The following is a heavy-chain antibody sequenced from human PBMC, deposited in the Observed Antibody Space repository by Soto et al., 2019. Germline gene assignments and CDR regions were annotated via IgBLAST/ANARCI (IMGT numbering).Heavy chain of an antibody. V-gene: IGHV3-48*03. Sequence: EVQLVESGGGLVQPGGSLRLSCAAFGFTFTSYELNWVRQAPGKGLEWVSYISSSGSTIYYADSVKGRFSISRDNAKNSMYLQMDSLRGEDTAVYYCVRGGSNYASWGQGTLVTVSS. J-gene: IGHJ5*02. CDR1: GFTFTSYE. CDR3: VRGGSNYAS. D-gene: IGHD4-4*01. CDR2: ISSSGSTI.